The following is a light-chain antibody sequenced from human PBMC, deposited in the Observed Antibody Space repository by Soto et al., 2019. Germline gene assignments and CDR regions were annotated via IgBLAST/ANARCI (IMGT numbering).Light chain of an antibody. Sequence: QSALTQPASESGSPGQSITISCTGDVGRYNYVSWYQQHPGKAPKLIIYEVSSRPSGVSNRFSGSKSGNTASLTISGLQADDEADYYCSSYTSTTTLVFGRGTQLTVL. CDR2: EVS. J-gene: IGLJ2*01. CDR1: VGRYNY. CDR3: SSYTSTTTLV. V-gene: IGLV2-14*01.